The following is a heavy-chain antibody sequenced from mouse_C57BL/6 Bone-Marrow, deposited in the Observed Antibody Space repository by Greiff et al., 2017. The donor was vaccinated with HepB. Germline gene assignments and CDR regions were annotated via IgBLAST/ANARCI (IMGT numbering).Heavy chain of an antibody. Sequence: DVKLVESGGGLVKPGGSLKLSCAASGFTFSDYGMHWVRQAPEKGLEWVAYISSGSSTIYYADTVKGRFTISRDNAKNTLFLQMTSLRSEDTAMYYCARRITTVWYFDVWGTGTTVTVSS. CDR3: ARRITTVWYFDV. D-gene: IGHD1-1*01. CDR1: GFTFSDYG. V-gene: IGHV5-17*01. J-gene: IGHJ1*03. CDR2: ISSGSSTI.